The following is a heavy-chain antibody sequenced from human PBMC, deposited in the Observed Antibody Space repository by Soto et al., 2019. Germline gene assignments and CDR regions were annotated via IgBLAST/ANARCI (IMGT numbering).Heavy chain of an antibody. D-gene: IGHD3-22*01. Sequence: SETLSLTCTVFGGSISSYYWSWIRQPPGTGLEWIGYIYYSGSTNYNPSLKSRVTISVDTSKNQFSLKLSSVTAADTAVYYCARGWGLYYYDSSGYLDYWGQGTLVTVAS. V-gene: IGHV4-59*01. CDR3: ARGWGLYYYDSSGYLDY. J-gene: IGHJ4*02. CDR1: GGSISSYY. CDR2: IYYSGST.